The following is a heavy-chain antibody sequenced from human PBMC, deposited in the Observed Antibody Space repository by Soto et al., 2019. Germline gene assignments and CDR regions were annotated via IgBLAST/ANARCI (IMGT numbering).Heavy chain of an antibody. D-gene: IGHD4-17*01. CDR1: GFPFSGYA. Sequence: EVQLLESGGGLVQPGGSLRLSCAASGFPFSGYAIHWVRQAPGKGLEWVSIISGSGSSRNYADSVKGRFTISRDNSRDTVFLQMNSVRAEDTAVYYCAKSYYGAYDHRLLFDNWGQGTLVTVSS. CDR2: ISGSGSSR. CDR3: AKSYYGAYDHRLLFDN. V-gene: IGHV3-23*01. J-gene: IGHJ4*02.